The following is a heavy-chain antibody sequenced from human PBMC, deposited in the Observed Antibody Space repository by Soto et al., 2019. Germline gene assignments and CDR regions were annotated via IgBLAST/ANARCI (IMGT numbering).Heavy chain of an antibody. D-gene: IGHD3-10*01. CDR2: IDPSDSYT. Sequence: AGESLKISCKGSGYSFTSYWISWVRQMPGKGLEWMGRIDPSDSYTNYSPSFQGHVTISADKSISTAYLQWSSLKASDTAMYYCARQGRARRSGWLDYYYYGMDVWGQGTTVTVSS. CDR3: ARQGRARRSGWLDYYYYGMDV. CDR1: GYSFTSYW. J-gene: IGHJ6*02. V-gene: IGHV5-10-1*01.